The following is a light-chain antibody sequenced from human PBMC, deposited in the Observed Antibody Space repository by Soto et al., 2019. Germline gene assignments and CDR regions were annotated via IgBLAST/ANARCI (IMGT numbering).Light chain of an antibody. V-gene: IGKV3-20*01. Sequence: PGERATLSCRASQSVNSNYLAWYQQKPGQAARLLIYGASSRATGIPDRFSGVGSGTDFTLTISRLEPEDFAVYYCQQYGSSPRTFGQGTKVDIK. CDR3: QQYGSSPRT. J-gene: IGKJ1*01. CDR2: GAS. CDR1: QSVNSNY.